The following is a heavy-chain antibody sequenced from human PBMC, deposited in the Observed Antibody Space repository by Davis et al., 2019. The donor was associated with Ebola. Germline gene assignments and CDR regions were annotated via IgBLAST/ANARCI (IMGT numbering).Heavy chain of an antibody. CDR2: IYYSGST. CDR3: ARVGYDFWSGYNSNNWFDP. Sequence: SETLSLTCTVSGGSISSSSYYWGWIRQPPGKGLEWIGSIYYSGSTYYNPSLKSRVTISVDTSKNQFSLKLSSVTAADTAVYYCARVGYDFWSGYNSNNWFDPWGQGTLVTVSS. CDR1: GGSISSSSYY. D-gene: IGHD3-3*01. J-gene: IGHJ5*02. V-gene: IGHV4-39*07.